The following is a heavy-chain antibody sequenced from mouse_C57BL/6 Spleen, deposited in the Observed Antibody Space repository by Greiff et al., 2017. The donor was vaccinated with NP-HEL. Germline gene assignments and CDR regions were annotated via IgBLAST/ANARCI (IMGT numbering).Heavy chain of an antibody. CDR3: ARRGFITTVAPFAY. CDR1: GYTFTDYY. CDR2: IYPNNGGT. J-gene: IGHJ3*01. D-gene: IGHD1-1*01. V-gene: IGHV1-26*01. Sequence: VQLQQSGPELVKPGASVKISCKASGYTFTDYYMNWVKQSPGQSLEWIGDIYPNNGGTNYNQKFKGKATLTVDKSSSTAYMELRSLTSEDSAVYYWARRGFITTVAPFAYWGQGTLVTVSS.